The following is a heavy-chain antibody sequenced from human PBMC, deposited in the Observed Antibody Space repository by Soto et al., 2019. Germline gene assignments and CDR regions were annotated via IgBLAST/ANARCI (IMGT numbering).Heavy chain of an antibody. CDR3: ARRYGYSFDY. J-gene: IGHJ4*02. V-gene: IGHV4-59*08. CDR2: IYNSGRT. Sequence: QVQLQESGPGLVKPSETLSLTCTVSGGSISSYYWSWIRQPPGKGLEWIGYIYNSGRTNYNPSLNSRVSISVDTSKNLFSLKLSSVTAADTAVYYSARRYGYSFDYWGQGTLVTVSS. CDR1: GGSISSYY. D-gene: IGHD1-1*01.